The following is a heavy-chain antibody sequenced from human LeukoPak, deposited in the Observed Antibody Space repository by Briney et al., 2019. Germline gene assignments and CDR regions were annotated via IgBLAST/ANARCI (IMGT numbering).Heavy chain of an antibody. J-gene: IGHJ4*02. D-gene: IGHD4-23*01. Sequence: GGSLRLSCAASGFTFSSYGMHWVRQAPGKGLEWVAVISYDGSNKYYADSVKGRFTISRDNSKKTLYLQMNSLRAEDTAVYYCARWHIFDYWGQGTLVTVSS. CDR2: ISYDGSNK. CDR3: ARWHIFDY. CDR1: GFTFSSYG. V-gene: IGHV3-30*03.